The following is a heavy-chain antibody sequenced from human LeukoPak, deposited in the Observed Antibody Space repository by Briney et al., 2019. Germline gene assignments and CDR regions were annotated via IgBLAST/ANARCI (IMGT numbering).Heavy chain of an antibody. V-gene: IGHV3-7*01. Sequence: GGSLRLSCAASGFTFTTYWMSWVRQAPGKGLEWVANIKQDGNEKYYVDSVKGRFTISRDNAKNSLYLQMNSLRVEDTAVYYCARDKIVGATHFDYWGQGTLVTVSS. CDR1: GFTFTTYW. J-gene: IGHJ4*02. CDR2: IKQDGNEK. D-gene: IGHD1-26*01. CDR3: ARDKIVGATHFDY.